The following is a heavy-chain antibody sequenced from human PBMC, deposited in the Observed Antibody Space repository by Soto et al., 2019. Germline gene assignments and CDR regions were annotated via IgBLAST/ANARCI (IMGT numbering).Heavy chain of an antibody. J-gene: IGHJ4*02. CDR3: ARDKDDGDYGYDY. D-gene: IGHD4-17*01. Sequence: EVQLVESGGGLVQPGGSLRLSCAASGFTFSSYSMNWVRQAPGKGLEWVSYISSSSSTIYYADSVKGRFTISRDNAKNSLDLQMNSLRAEDTAVYYCARDKDDGDYGYDYWGQGTLVTVSS. CDR2: ISSSSSTI. CDR1: GFTFSSYS. V-gene: IGHV3-48*01.